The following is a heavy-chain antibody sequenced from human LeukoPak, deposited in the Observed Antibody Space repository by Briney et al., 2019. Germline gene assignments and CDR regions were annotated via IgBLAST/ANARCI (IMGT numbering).Heavy chain of an antibody. CDR3: ARGGKYYYGSGSYYSPYYYYMDV. Sequence: ASVKVSCKASGYTFTGYYMHWVRQAPGQGLEWMGIINPSGGSTSYAQKFQGRVTMTRDMSTSTVYMELSSLRSEDTAVYYCARGGKYYYGSGSYYSPYYYYMDVWGKGTTVTVSS. V-gene: IGHV1-46*01. J-gene: IGHJ6*03. CDR1: GYTFTGYY. D-gene: IGHD3-10*01. CDR2: INPSGGST.